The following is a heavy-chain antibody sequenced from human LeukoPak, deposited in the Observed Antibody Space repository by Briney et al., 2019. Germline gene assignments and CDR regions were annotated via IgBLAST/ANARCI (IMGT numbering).Heavy chain of an antibody. D-gene: IGHD6-6*01. V-gene: IGHV3-30*18. CDR2: ISYDGSNK. CDR3: AKEPELAARPLDY. J-gene: IGHJ4*02. Sequence: GRSLRLSCAASGFTFSNYGMHWVRQAPGKGLEWVAVISYDGSNKYYADSVKGRFTISRDNSKNTLYLQMNSLRAEDTAVYYCAKEPELAARPLDYWGQGTLVTVSS. CDR1: GFTFSNYG.